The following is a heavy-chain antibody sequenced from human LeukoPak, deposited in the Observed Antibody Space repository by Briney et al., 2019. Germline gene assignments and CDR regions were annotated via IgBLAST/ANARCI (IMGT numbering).Heavy chain of an antibody. Sequence: SETLSLTCAVSGYSISSGYYWGWIRQPPGKGLEWIGCIYHSGSTYYNPSLKSRVTISVDTSKNQFSLKLSSVTAADTAVYYCASYSSSARTFDYWGQGTLVTVSS. J-gene: IGHJ4*02. CDR3: ASYSSSARTFDY. V-gene: IGHV4-38-2*01. D-gene: IGHD6-6*01. CDR2: IYHSGST. CDR1: GYSISSGYY.